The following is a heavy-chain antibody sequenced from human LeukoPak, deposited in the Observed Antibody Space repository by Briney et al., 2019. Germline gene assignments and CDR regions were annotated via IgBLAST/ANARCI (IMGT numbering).Heavy chain of an antibody. Sequence: PGGSLRLSCAASGFTFSSYWMHWVRQSPGKGVVWVSGINSDGSSTSYADSVKGRFTISRDNAKNTVYLQMNSLRAEDTAVYHCATSRTFDYWGQGTLVTVSS. CDR1: GFTFSSYW. CDR3: ATSRTFDY. J-gene: IGHJ4*02. CDR2: INSDGSST. V-gene: IGHV3-74*01.